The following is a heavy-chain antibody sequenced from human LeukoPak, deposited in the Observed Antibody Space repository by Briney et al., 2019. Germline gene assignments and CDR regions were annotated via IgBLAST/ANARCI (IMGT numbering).Heavy chain of an antibody. D-gene: IGHD5-18*01. CDR1: GGTFSSYA. CDR2: IIPIFGTA. V-gene: IGHV1-69*05. J-gene: IGHJ6*03. Sequence: SVKVSCKASGGTFSSYAISWVRQAPGQGLEWMGWIIPIFGTAHYAQKFQGRVTITTDESTNTAYMELSSLRSEDTAVYYCARAIGKQPDYYYYYMDVWGKGTTVTVSS. CDR3: ARAIGKQPDYYYYYMDV.